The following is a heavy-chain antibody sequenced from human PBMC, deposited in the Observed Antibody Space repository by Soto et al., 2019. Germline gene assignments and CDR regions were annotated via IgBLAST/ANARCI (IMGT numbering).Heavy chain of an antibody. CDR2: IYTSGST. D-gene: IGHD2-21*02. Sequence: QVQLQESGPGLVKPSETLSLTCTVSGGSISSYYWSWIRQPAGKGLEWIGRIYTSGSTNYNPSLKSRVTMSVDTSKNQFSLKLSSVTAADTAVYYCARDFFEISGGNSVRWYFDLWGRGTLVTVSS. CDR3: ARDFFEISGGNSVRWYFDL. J-gene: IGHJ2*01. V-gene: IGHV4-4*07. CDR1: GGSISSYY.